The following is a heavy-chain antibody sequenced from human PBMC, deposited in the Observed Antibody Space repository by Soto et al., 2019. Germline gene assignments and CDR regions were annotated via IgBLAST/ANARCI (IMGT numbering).Heavy chain of an antibody. CDR1: DGSFSGYY. J-gene: IGHJ5*02. V-gene: IGHV4-34*01. CDR2: INHSGST. CDR3: ARGLTIFGVVINGGDWFDP. D-gene: IGHD3-3*01. Sequence: SETLSLTCAVYDGSFSGYYWSWIRQPPGKGLEWMGEINHSGSTNYNPSHKSRVTISLDTSKNQFSLKLGSVTAADTAVYYCARGLTIFGVVINGGDWFDPWGQGTLVTVSS.